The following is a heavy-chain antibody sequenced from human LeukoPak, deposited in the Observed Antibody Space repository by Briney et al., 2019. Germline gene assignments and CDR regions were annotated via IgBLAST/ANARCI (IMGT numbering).Heavy chain of an antibody. Sequence: ASVKVSCKASGYTFTGYDMHWVRQAPGQGLEWMGWINPNSGGTNYAQKFQGRVTMTRDTSISTAYMELSRLRSDDTAVYYCARDRYDSSGYYPVDYWGQGTLVTVSS. CDR1: GYTFTGYD. CDR2: INPNSGGT. CDR3: ARDRYDSSGYYPVDY. J-gene: IGHJ4*02. D-gene: IGHD3-22*01. V-gene: IGHV1-2*02.